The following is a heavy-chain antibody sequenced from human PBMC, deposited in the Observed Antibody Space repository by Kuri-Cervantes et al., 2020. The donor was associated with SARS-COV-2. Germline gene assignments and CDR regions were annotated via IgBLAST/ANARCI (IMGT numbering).Heavy chain of an antibody. V-gene: IGHV4-59*01. CDR3: AIDSTRYSTSIDY. Sequence: SQTLPLICAVSGGAISSYYWSWIRQPPGKGLDWIGYIYYSGSTNYNPSLKSRVTISVDTSKNQFSLKLSSVTAADTAVYYRAIDSTRYSTSIDYWGQGTLVTVSS. J-gene: IGHJ4*02. CDR2: IYYSGST. CDR1: GGAISSYY. D-gene: IGHD6-13*01.